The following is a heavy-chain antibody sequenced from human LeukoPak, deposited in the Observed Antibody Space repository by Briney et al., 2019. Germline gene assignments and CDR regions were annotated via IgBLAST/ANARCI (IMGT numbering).Heavy chain of an antibody. J-gene: IGHJ4*02. CDR2: IYYSGST. CDR1: GGSISSGDYY. D-gene: IGHD3-22*01. CDR3: ARVGYYYDSSGYYTYFDY. Sequence: SETLSLTCTVSGGSISSGDYYWSWIRQPPGKGLEWIGYIYYSGSTYYNPSLKSRVTISVDTSKNQFSLKLSSVTAADTAMYYCARVGYYYDSSGYYTYFDYWGQGTLATVSS. V-gene: IGHV4-30-4*08.